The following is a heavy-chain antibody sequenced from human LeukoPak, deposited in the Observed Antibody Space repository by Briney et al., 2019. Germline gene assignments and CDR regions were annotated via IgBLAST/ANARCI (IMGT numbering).Heavy chain of an antibody. Sequence: GGSLRLSCAASGFTFSSYAMSWVRQAPGRGLEWVSAISGSGGTTYYADSVKGRFTFSRDNSKNTLYLQMNSLRAEDTAVYYCAKVAYGAYTDFDYWGQGTLVTVSS. CDR2: ISGSGGTT. CDR1: GFTFSSYA. V-gene: IGHV3-23*01. D-gene: IGHD4/OR15-4a*01. J-gene: IGHJ4*02. CDR3: AKVAYGAYTDFDY.